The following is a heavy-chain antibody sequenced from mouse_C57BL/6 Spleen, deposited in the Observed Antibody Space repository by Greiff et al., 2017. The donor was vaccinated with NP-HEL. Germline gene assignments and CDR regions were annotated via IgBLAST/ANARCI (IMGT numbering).Heavy chain of an antibody. V-gene: IGHV2-9-1*01. CDR2: IWTGGGT. CDR3: ARNLRAITTVVATDY. Sequence: VKLMESGPGLVAPSQSLSITCTVSGFSLTSYAISWVRQPPGKGLEWLGVIWTGGGTNYNSALKSRLSISKDNSKSQVFLKMNSLQTDDTARYYWARNLRAITTVVATDYWGQGTTLTVSS. D-gene: IGHD1-1*01. J-gene: IGHJ2*01. CDR1: GFSLTSYA.